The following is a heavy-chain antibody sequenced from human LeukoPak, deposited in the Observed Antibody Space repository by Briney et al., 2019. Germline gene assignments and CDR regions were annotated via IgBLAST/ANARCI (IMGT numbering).Heavy chain of an antibody. CDR2: IIPIFGTA. CDR3: ARDPDGNAYFDY. J-gene: IGHJ4*01. Sequence: ASVKVSCKASGGTFSSYAISWVRQAPGQGLEWMGRIIPIFGTANYAQKFQGRVTITADRATSIAYMELTSLRSEDTAVYYCARDPDGNAYFDYWGQGTLVTVSS. V-gene: IGHV1-69*06. CDR1: GGTFSSYA. D-gene: IGHD5-24*01.